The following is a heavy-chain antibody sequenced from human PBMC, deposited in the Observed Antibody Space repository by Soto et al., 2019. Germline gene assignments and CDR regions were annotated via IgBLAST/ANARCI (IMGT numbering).Heavy chain of an antibody. CDR2: IRSKAYGGTT. CDR3: TRDPSSGTYSPFDY. V-gene: IGHV3-49*04. Sequence: PGGSLRLSCTASGFTFGDYAMSWVRQAPGKGLEWVGFIRSKAYGGTTEYAASVKGRFTISRDDSKSIAYLQMNSLKSEDTAVYYCTRDPSSGTYSPFDYWGQGTLVTVSS. D-gene: IGHD1-26*01. CDR1: GFTFGDYA. J-gene: IGHJ4*02.